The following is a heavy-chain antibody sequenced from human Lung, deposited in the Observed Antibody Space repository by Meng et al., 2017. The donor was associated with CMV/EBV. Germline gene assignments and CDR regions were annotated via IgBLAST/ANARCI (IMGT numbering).Heavy chain of an antibody. CDR2: ISTTSSYI. J-gene: IGHJ6*02. CDR1: GFTFSAYA. V-gene: IGHV3-21*06. Sequence: GGSLRLCCAASGFTFSAYAMNWVRQAPGKGLEWVSSISTTSSYIYYADSVKGRLTISRDNAKNSLYLQMNSLRAEDTAVYYCARAWDGMDVWGQGPTVTVSS. CDR3: ARAWDGMDV.